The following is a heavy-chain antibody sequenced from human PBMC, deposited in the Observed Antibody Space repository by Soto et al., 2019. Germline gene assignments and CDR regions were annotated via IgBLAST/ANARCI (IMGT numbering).Heavy chain of an antibody. J-gene: IGHJ4*02. CDR2: IHPTDGST. CDR3: VRDRFGCWTFDY. V-gene: IGHV1-46*01. CDR1: GYNFASNH. D-gene: IGHD2-15*01. Sequence: QVQLVQSGAEVKEPGASVKDSCKASGYNFASNHMHWVRQIPGQGLEWMGIIHPTDGSTSYAQRCRGRITLTRDAPTNTDYMELRGLTSEDTAVYYCVRDRFGCWTFDYWGQGALLTVSS.